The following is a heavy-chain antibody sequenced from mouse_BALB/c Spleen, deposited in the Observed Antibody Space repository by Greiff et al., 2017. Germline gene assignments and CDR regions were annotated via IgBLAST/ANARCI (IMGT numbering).Heavy chain of an antibody. J-gene: IGHJ3*01. CDR2: IWAGGST. V-gene: IGHV2-9*02. CDR1: GFSLTSYG. Sequence: VQLVESGPGLVAPSQSLSITCTVSGFSLTSYGVHWVRQPPGKGLEWLGVIWAGGSTNYNSALMSRLSISKDNSKSQVFLKMNSLQTDDTAMYYCAREESKLGLFAYWGQGTLVTVSA. CDR3: AREESKLGLFAY. D-gene: IGHD4-1*01.